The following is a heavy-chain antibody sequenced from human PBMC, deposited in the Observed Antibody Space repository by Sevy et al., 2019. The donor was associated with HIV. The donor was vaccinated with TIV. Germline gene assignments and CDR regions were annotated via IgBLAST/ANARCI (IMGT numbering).Heavy chain of an antibody. Sequence: SETLSLSCSVSGGSVSSGTYYWSWIRQPPGKGLEWIGHIYKTGSTNSELSLQSRVTISVDTSTNQFSLRLRSVTAADRAVYYCARVPRGQLWYSGSLGGYYYHMDVWGKGTTVTVSS. CDR1: GGSVSSGTYY. J-gene: IGHJ6*03. CDR3: ARVPRGQLWYSGSLGGYYYHMDV. D-gene: IGHD3-16*01. CDR2: IYKTGST. V-gene: IGHV4-61*01.